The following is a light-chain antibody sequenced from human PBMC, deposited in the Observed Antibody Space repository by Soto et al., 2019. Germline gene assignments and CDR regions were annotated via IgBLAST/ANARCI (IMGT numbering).Light chain of an antibody. CDR3: QQYNRYWT. CDR1: QSVGAW. CDR2: KAS. V-gene: IGKV1-5*03. J-gene: IGKJ1*01. Sequence: DIQMTQSPSTLSASVGDRVTISCRASQSVGAWVAWFQQKPGQAPHVLIYKASTLQSGVPSRFNGTGSGTDFTLTISSLQPDDSATYYCQQYNRYWTFGQGTKVEIK.